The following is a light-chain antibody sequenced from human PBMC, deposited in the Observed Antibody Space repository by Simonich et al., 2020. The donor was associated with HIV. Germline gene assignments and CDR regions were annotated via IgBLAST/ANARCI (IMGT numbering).Light chain of an antibody. CDR1: SGRIASSF. J-gene: IGLJ3*02. Sequence: NFMLTQPHSVSESPGKTVTISCTRSSGRIASSFVQWYQQRPGRSPTTVIYEDYQRPSGVPDRFSGSIDSSSNSASLTIAGLKTEDEADYYCQSYDSSNWVFGGGTKLTVL. CDR2: EDY. V-gene: IGLV6-57*01. CDR3: QSYDSSNWV.